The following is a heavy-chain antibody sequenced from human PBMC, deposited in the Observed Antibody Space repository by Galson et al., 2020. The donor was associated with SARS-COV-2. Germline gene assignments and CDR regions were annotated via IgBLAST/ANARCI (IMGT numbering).Heavy chain of an antibody. J-gene: IGHJ3*02. CDR2: IHTSGST. CDR1: GGSISSGSYY. V-gene: IGHV4-61*02. D-gene: IGHD7-27*01. Sequence: SETLSLTCTVSGGSISSGSYYWSWIRQPAGKGLEWIGRIHTSGSTDYNSSLKSRVTISVDTSKNQFSLKLTSVTAADTAVYYCARWTGDTAFDILGQGTMVTVSS. CDR3: ARWTGDTAFDI.